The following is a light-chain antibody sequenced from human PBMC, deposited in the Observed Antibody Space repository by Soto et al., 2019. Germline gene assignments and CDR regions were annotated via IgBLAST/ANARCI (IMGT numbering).Light chain of an antibody. V-gene: IGLV6-57*04. CDR1: SGNICSNY. Sequence: NFMLTQPHSVSESPGKTVTNLCPRNSGNICSNYVQWYQQRPGSAPTTVIYEDNQRPSGVPDRFSGSIDSSSNSASLTISGLKTEDEADYYCQSYDSSNVVFGGGTQLTVL. CDR3: QSYDSSNVV. CDR2: EDN. J-gene: IGLJ2*01.